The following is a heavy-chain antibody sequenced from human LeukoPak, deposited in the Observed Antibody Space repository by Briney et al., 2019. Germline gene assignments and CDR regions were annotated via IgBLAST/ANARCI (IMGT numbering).Heavy chain of an antibody. D-gene: IGHD1-1*01. J-gene: IGHJ4*02. V-gene: IGHV1-24*01. CDR2: FDPEDGET. Sequence: GASVKVSCKVSGYTLTELSMHWVRQAPGKGLEWMGGFDPEDGETIYAQKFQGRVTMTEDTSTDTAYMELSSLRSEDTAVYYCATGYPSWNWNYYFDYWGQGTLVTVSS. CDR1: GYTLTELS. CDR3: ATGYPSWNWNYYFDY.